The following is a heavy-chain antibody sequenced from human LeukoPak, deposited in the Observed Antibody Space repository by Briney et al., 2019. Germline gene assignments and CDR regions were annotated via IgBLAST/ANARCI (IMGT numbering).Heavy chain of an antibody. V-gene: IGHV4-34*01. Sequence: SETLSLTCAVYVGSFSGYYWSWIRQPPGKGLEWIGEINHSGSTNYNPSLKSRVTISVDTSMIQFSVKLSSVTAADTAVYYCARGLGYCSSTSCAEYYYYGMDVWGQGTTVTVSS. CDR2: INHSGST. CDR3: ARGLGYCSSTSCAEYYYYGMDV. J-gene: IGHJ6*02. CDR1: VGSFSGYY. D-gene: IGHD2-2*01.